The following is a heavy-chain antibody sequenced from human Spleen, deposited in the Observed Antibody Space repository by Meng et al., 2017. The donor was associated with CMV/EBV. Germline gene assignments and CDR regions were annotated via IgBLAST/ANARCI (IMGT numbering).Heavy chain of an antibody. Sequence: YTFPAYGVTWVRQAPGQGLEWMRWTSSYSGDTNYARKFQDRVIMTADTSRRTAYMELRSLRPDDTAIYFCARGGDYDFWTGYLAFDSWGQGTLVTVSS. CDR1: YTFPAYG. D-gene: IGHD3-3*01. V-gene: IGHV1-18*01. CDR3: ARGGDYDFWTGYLAFDS. CDR2: TSSYSGDT. J-gene: IGHJ5*01.